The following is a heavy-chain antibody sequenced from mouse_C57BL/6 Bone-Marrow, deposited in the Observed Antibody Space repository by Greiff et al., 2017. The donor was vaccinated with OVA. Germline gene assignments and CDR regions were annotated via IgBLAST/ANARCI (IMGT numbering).Heavy chain of an antibody. J-gene: IGHJ2*01. V-gene: IGHV14-1*01. D-gene: IGHD1-1*01. CDR1: GFNIKDYY. CDR3: TTYPLYGSSYDD. Sequence: VQLQQSGAELVRPGASVKLSCTASGFNIKDYYMHWVKQRPEQGLEWIGRIDPEDGDTEYAPKFQGKATMTADTSSNTANLQLSCLTSEDTAVYYCTTYPLYGSSYDDWGQGTTLTVSS. CDR2: IDPEDGDT.